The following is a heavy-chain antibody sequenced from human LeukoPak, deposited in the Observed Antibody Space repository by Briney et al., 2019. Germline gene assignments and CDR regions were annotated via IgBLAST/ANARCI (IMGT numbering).Heavy chain of an antibody. CDR1: GYTLTGYY. D-gene: IGHD3-10*01. CDR2: INPNSGGT. V-gene: IGHV1-2*02. Sequence: GASVKVSCKASGYTLTGYYMHWVRQAPGQGLEWMGWINPNSGGTNYAQKFQGRVTMTRDTSISTAYMELSRLRSDDTAVYYCARGPSTSGSYLYYYYYYGMDVWGQGTTVTVSS. CDR3: ARGPSTSGSYLYYYYYYGMDV. J-gene: IGHJ6*02.